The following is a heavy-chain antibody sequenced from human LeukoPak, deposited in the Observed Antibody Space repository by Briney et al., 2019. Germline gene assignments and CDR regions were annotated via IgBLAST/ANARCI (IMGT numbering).Heavy chain of an antibody. CDR3: AKNGDRGAYCSGGTRYPYYYYYMDV. J-gene: IGHJ6*03. D-gene: IGHD2-15*01. CDR1: GLTFSSYG. CDR2: ISTTGGTT. Sequence: GGSLRLSCAASGLTFSSYGMSWVRQAPGRGLEWVSAISTTGGTTYYADSVRGRFTISRDNSRNTLYLQMNSLRAEDTAIYYYAKNGDRGAYCSGGTRYPYYYYYMDVWGKGTTVTISS. V-gene: IGHV3-23*01.